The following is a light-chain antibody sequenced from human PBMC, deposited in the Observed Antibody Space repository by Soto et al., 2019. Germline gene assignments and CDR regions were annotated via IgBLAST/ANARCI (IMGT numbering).Light chain of an antibody. Sequence: QAVVTQPPSASGTPGQRVTISCSGSSSNIGSNYVYWYQQPPGTAPKLLIYRNNQRPSGVPDRFSGSKSGTSASLAISGLRSEDEADYYCAAWDDSLSAYVVFGGGTKVTVL. V-gene: IGLV1-47*01. CDR2: RNN. CDR3: AAWDDSLSAYVV. CDR1: SSNIGSNY. J-gene: IGLJ2*01.